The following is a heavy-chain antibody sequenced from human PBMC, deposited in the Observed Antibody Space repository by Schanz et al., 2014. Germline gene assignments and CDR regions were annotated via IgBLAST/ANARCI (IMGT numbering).Heavy chain of an antibody. CDR3: AKGRFGELSAFDI. CDR2: ISGSGGST. D-gene: IGHD3-10*01. CDR1: GFSFGTYA. V-gene: IGHV3-23*04. J-gene: IGHJ3*02. Sequence: EVQLVESGGGLVQPGGSLRLSCTASGFSFGTYAMSWVRQAPGKGLEWVSAISGSGGSTYYADSVKGRLTISRDNSKNTLYLQMNSLRAEDTAVYYCAKGRFGELSAFDIWGQGTMVTVSS.